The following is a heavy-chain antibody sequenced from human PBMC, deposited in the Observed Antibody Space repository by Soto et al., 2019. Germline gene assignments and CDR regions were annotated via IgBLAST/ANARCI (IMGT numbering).Heavy chain of an antibody. J-gene: IGHJ4*02. D-gene: IGHD4-17*01. CDR3: ARADLYGDYSFDY. CDR2: ISSSSSYI. V-gene: IGHV3-21*01. CDR1: GLTFSSYS. Sequence: GGSLRLSCAASGLTFSSYSMNWVRQAPGKGLEWVSSISSSSSYIYYADSVKGRFTISGDNAKNSLYLQTNSLRAEDTAVYYCARADLYGDYSFDYWGQGTLVTVPQ.